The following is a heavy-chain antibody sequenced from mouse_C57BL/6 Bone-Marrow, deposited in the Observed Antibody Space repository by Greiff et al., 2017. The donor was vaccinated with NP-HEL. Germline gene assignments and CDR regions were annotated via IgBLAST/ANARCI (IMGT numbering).Heavy chain of an antibody. CDR1: GYSITSGYY. CDR3: ARRGKYYYGSSYWYFDV. D-gene: IGHD1-1*01. J-gene: IGHJ1*03. CDR2: ISYDGSN. Sequence: EVKLQESGPGLVKPSQSLSLTCSVTGYSITSGYYWNWIRQFPGNKLEWMGYISYDGSNNYNPSLKNRISITRDTSKNQFFLKLNSVTTEDTATYYCARRGKYYYGSSYWYFDVWGTGTTVTVSS. V-gene: IGHV3-6*01.